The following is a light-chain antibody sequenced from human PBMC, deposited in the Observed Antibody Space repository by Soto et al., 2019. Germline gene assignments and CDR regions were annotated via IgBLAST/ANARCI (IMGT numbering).Light chain of an antibody. V-gene: IGLV2-8*01. CDR1: LSDFGGRDF. CDR2: DVN. CDR3: SSYTGTNVI. J-gene: IGLJ2*01. Sequence: QSALTQPPSASGSPGQSVTISCTGTLSDFGGRDFVFWYRQDPGKAPRLIIYDVNTRPSGVPDRFSGSTSGNTASLTVSGLQAEDEANYYCSSYTGTNVIFGGGTKLTVL.